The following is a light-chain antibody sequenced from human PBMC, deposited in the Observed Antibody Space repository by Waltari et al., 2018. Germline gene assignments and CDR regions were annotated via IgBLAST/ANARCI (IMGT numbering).Light chain of an antibody. CDR1: RNHIGNSNH. CDR2: EVT. V-gene: IGLV2-23*02. CDR3: LSYTTRISFV. Sequence: QPALTQPASVSGSPGQSIPLPCTGSRNHIGNSNHVCWYQQPPAKAPRPIISEVTERPSGVSDRFSGSKSGNTASLTISGLQAEDEADYYCLSYTTRISFVFGGGTKLSVL. J-gene: IGLJ2*01.